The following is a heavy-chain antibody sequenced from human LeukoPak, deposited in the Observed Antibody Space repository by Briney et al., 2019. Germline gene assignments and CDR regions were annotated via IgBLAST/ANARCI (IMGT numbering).Heavy chain of an antibody. CDR3: AKGSKGYYDSSGYYPFDY. D-gene: IGHD3-22*01. CDR1: GFTFSSYA. J-gene: IGHJ4*02. Sequence: GGSLRLSCAASGFTFSSYAMSWVRQAPGKGLEWVSAISGSGGSTYYADSVNGRFTISRDNSKNTLYLQMNSLRAEDTAVYYCAKGSKGYYDSSGYYPFDYWGQGTLVTVSS. CDR2: ISGSGGST. V-gene: IGHV3-23*01.